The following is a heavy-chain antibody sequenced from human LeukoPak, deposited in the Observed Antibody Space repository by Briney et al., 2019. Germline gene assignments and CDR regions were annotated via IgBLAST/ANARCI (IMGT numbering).Heavy chain of an antibody. V-gene: IGHV5-51*01. J-gene: IGHJ5*02. CDR2: IYPGDSDT. D-gene: IGHD3-9*01. CDR3: ARQRWYFDWSHPAQLWFDP. CDR1: GYSFTSYW. Sequence: GESLQISCKGSGYSFTSYWIGWVRQMPGKGLEWMGIIYPGDSDTRYSPSFQGQVTISADKSISTAYLQWSSLKASDTAMYYCARQRWYFDWSHPAQLWFDPWGQGTLVTVSS.